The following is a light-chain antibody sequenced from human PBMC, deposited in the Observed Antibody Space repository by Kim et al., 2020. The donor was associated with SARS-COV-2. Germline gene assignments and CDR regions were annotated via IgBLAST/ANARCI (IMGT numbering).Light chain of an antibody. J-gene: IGKJ2*01. CDR3: QQYHTWPPMYT. CDR1: QSVSNN. V-gene: IGKV3-15*01. CDR2: DAS. Sequence: SPGERATLVGRASQSVSNNLVWYQQKPGQAPRLLIYDASTRANDVPARFSGSGSGTEFTLTINSLQSEDFAVYYCQQYHTWPPMYTFGQGTKLEIK.